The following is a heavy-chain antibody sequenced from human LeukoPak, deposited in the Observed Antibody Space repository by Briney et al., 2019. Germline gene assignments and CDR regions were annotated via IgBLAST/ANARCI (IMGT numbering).Heavy chain of an antibody. D-gene: IGHD3-22*01. CDR1: GFDFSNYV. V-gene: IGHV3-21*01. Sequence: PGGSLRLSCAASGFDFSNYVMTWVRQAPGKGLEWVSSISSSSSYIYYADSVKGRFTISRDNAKKSLYLQMNSLRAEDTAVYYCARTYYYDSSGYREDWFDPWGQGTLVTVSS. CDR3: ARTYYYDSSGYREDWFDP. J-gene: IGHJ5*02. CDR2: ISSSSSYI.